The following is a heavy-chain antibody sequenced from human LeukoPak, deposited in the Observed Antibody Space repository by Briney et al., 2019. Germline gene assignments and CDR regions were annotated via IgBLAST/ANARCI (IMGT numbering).Heavy chain of an antibody. CDR1: GGTFNNYA. CDR3: ARVALELLSFDY. J-gene: IGHJ4*02. CDR2: ISAYNGNT. V-gene: IGHV1-18*01. D-gene: IGHD2/OR15-2a*01. Sequence: GASVKVSCKASGGTFNNYAISWVRQAPGQGLEWMGWISAYNGNTNYAQKLQGRVTMTTDTSTSTAYMELRSLRSDDTAVYYCARVALELLSFDYWGQGTLVTVSS.